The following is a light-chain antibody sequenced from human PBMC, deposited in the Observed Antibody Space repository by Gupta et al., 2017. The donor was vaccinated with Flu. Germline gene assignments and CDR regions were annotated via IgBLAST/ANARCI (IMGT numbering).Light chain of an antibody. CDR2: AAS. V-gene: IGKV3-15*01. J-gene: IGKJ2*01. CDR1: QSVSSY. Sequence: GERGTITCRASQSVSSYLAWYQQKPGQAPRLIFYAASARATGFPARFSGSGSWTEFTLTISSLQSGDFAIYYCQQNKNWPYTFGQGTKLEIK. CDR3: QQNKNWPYT.